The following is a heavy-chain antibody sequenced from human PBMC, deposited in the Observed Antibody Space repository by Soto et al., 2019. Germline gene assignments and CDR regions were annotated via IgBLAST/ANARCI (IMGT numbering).Heavy chain of an antibody. V-gene: IGHV3-23*01. CDR2: ISGSGGST. CDR1: GFTFSSYA. Sequence: GGSLRLSCAASGFTFSSYAMSWVRQAPGKGLEWVSAISGSGGSTYYADSVKGRFTISRDNSKNTLYLQMNSLRAEDTAVYYCAKVIFPEYSGYVHYYYMDVWGKGTTVTVSS. CDR3: AKVIFPEYSGYVHYYYMDV. J-gene: IGHJ6*03. D-gene: IGHD5-12*01.